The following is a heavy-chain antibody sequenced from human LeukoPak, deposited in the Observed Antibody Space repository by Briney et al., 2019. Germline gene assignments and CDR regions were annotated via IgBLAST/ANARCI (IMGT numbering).Heavy chain of an antibody. V-gene: IGHV1-18*01. CDR3: ARDRNVKWARLTDEGDAFDI. CDR1: GYTFTSYG. D-gene: IGHD2-8*01. Sequence: ASVKVSCKASGYTFTSYGITWVRQAPGQGLEWMGWISTYNGNTNYAQNLQGRVTMTTDTSTSTAYMDLRSLRSDDTAVYYCARDRNVKWARLTDEGDAFDIWGQGAMVTVSS. J-gene: IGHJ3*02. CDR2: ISTYNGNT.